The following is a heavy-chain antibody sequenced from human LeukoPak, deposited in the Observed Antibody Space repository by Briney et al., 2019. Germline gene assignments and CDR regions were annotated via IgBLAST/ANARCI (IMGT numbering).Heavy chain of an antibody. D-gene: IGHD5-18*01. J-gene: IGHJ4*02. V-gene: IGHV5-51*01. CDR3: AVPLGGGYKYGTTNY. CDR1: GYSFGSYW. CDR2: IYPGNSDT. Sequence: RHGESLKISCQGSGYSFGSYWIGWVRQMPGRGLEWVGVIYPGNSDTRYSPSFQGQVTISADQSISTAYLQWSSLRASDTAMYFCAVPLGGGYKYGTTNYWGQGTLVTVSS.